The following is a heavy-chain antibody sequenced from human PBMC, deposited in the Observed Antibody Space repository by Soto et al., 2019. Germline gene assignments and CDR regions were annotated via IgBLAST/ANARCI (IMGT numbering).Heavy chain of an antibody. D-gene: IGHD6-13*01. CDR2: ISPLFSTT. Sequence: QVQLVQSGAEVKEPGSSVNVSCKATVDLFNNYAFTWVRQAPGQGLEWMGRISPLFSTTNSAQKFQSRVTIGADELTPIVYLEVSNLESEDTGKYYCAASSSVAAAGYFMFWGQGTMVTVSP. CDR3: AASSSVAAAGYFMF. CDR1: VDLFNNYA. J-gene: IGHJ4*02. V-gene: IGHV1-69*01.